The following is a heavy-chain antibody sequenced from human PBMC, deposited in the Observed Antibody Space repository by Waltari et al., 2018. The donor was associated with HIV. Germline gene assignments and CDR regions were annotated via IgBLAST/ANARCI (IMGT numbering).Heavy chain of an antibody. V-gene: IGHV3-9*01. Sequence: EVQLVESGGGSVQPGRSLRLSCTASGITFDDYAMHWVRQPPGKCREWVSGISWNSGDIAYADSVKGRFTISRDNTKNSLFQQMNSVRVEDTALYYCVKDGASTIFGVLNGMDVWGQGTTVTVSS. D-gene: IGHD3-3*01. CDR1: GITFDDYA. J-gene: IGHJ6*02. CDR3: VKDGASTIFGVLNGMDV. CDR2: ISWNSGDI.